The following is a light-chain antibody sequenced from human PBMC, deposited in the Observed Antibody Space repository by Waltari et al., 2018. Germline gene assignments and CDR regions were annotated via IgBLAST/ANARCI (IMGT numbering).Light chain of an antibody. CDR1: SSNIGATY. Sequence: QSVLTQPPSASGTPGQRVTSSCSGNSSNIGATYVCWYQQVPGTAPKLLIYRDDQRPSAVPYRFSGSKSATSASLAISGLRSEDESDYHCATWDDSLGGVVFGGGTKLTVL. J-gene: IGLJ2*01. CDR2: RDD. V-gene: IGLV1-47*01. CDR3: ATWDDSLGGVV.